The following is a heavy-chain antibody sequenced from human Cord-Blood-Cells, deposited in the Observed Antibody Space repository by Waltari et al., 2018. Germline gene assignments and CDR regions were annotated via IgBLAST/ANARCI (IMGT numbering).Heavy chain of an antibody. D-gene: IGHD4-17*01. CDR3: AKDLDYGGNSGAFDI. V-gene: IGHV3-30*18. Sequence: QVQLVESGGGVVQPGRSLRLSCAASGFTFSSYGMHWVRQAPGKGLEWVAVISYDGSNKYYADSVEGRFTSSRDNSKNTLYLQMNSLRAEDTAVYYCAKDLDYGGNSGAFDIWGQGTMVTVSS. J-gene: IGHJ3*02. CDR1: GFTFSSYG. CDR2: ISYDGSNK.